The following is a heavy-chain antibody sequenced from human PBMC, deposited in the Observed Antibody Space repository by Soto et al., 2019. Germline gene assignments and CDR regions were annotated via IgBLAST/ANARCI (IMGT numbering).Heavy chain of an antibody. Sequence: QVQLVQSGAEVKKPGSSVRVSCRSSGDTFSSYIVNWLRLAPGRGLEWMGRVIPVLTTTDYAQNLRGRVTISADRSTNTVYLDLSSLRSDDSAVYYCARRRYCGYDCYHKHYYGMDVWGQGSLLTVAS. CDR2: VIPVLTTT. CDR1: GDTFSSYI. J-gene: IGHJ6*02. V-gene: IGHV1-69*08. D-gene: IGHD2-21*02. CDR3: ARRRYCGYDCYHKHYYGMDV.